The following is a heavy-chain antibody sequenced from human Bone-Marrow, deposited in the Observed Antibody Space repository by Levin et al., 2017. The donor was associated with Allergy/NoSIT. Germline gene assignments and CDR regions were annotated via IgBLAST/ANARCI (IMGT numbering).Heavy chain of an antibody. Sequence: GESLKISCAASGFTFSSYAMSWVRQAPGKGLEWVSAISGSGGSTYYADSVKGRFTISRDNSKNTLYLQMNSLRAEDTAVYYCAKDYGSSSWYGGDYWSFDYWGQGTLVTVSS. CDR2: ISGSGGST. D-gene: IGHD6-13*01. V-gene: IGHV3-23*01. CDR3: AKDYGSSSWYGGDYWSFDY. CDR1: GFTFSSYA. J-gene: IGHJ4*02.